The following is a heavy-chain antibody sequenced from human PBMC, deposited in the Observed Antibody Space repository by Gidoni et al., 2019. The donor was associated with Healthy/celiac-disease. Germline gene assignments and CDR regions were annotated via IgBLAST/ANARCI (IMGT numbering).Heavy chain of an antibody. D-gene: IGHD7-27*01. CDR3: ARAWGDWGAFDI. V-gene: IGHV1-69*04. Sequence: QVQLVQSGAEVTKPGSSVKVSCKASGGTFSSYAISWVRQAPGQGLEWMGRIIPILGIANYAQKFQGRVTITADKSTSTAYMELSSRRSEDTAVYYCARAWGDWGAFDIWGQGTMVTVSS. J-gene: IGHJ3*02. CDR1: GGTFSSYA. CDR2: IIPILGIA.